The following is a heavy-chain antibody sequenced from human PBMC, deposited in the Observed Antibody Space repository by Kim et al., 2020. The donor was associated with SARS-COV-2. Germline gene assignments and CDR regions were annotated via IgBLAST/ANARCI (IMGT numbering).Heavy chain of an antibody. J-gene: IGHJ5*02. CDR2: ITNKADVGTI. Sequence: GGSLRLSCAASGFSFTNAWMNWVRQAPGKGLEWVGHITNKADVGTIEDAVPGKGRFVSSSDDTTNTLYLQRNSAEVEDAAMYDYATEGCYPCCQWTLVT. V-gene: IGHV3-15*01. CDR3: ATEGCYP. CDR1: GFSFTNAW.